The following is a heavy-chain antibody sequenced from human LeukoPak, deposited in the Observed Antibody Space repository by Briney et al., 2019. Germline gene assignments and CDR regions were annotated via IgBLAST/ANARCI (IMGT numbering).Heavy chain of an antibody. V-gene: IGHV4-59*01. CDR1: GGSISSYY. J-gene: IGHJ4*02. CDR3: ARAPKVRGVTHHFDY. D-gene: IGHD3-10*01. Sequence: PSETLSLTCTVSGGSISSYYWSWIRQPPGKGLEWIGYIYYSGSTNYNPSLKSRVTISVDTSKNQFSLKLSSVTAADTAVYYCARAPKVRGVTHHFDYWGQGTLVTVSS. CDR2: IYYSGST.